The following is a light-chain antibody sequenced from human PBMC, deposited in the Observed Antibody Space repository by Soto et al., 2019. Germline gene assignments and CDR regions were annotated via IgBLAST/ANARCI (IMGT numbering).Light chain of an antibody. J-gene: IGLJ1*01. CDR2: DGT. Sequence: QSALTQPASVSGSPGQWITISCTGSSSDVGSYNLVSWYQHHPGKVPKLMIYDGTKRPSGVSDRFSGSKSGNTASLTISGLQAEDEANYYCYSYAGNNLYVFGTGTKLTVL. V-gene: IGLV2-23*01. CDR1: SSDVGSYNL. CDR3: YSYAGNNLYV.